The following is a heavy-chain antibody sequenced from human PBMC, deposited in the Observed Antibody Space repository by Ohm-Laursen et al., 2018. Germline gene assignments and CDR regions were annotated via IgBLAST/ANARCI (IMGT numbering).Heavy chain of an antibody. D-gene: IGHD3-10*01. CDR2: IYYSGST. Sequence: SDTLSLTCTVSGGSISSSSYYWGWIRQPPGKGLEWIGSIYYSGSTYFNPSLKSRVTISVDTSKNQSSLKLSSVTAADTAVYYCEASGSYYYFDYWGQGTLVTASS. CDR1: GGSISSSSYY. J-gene: IGHJ4*02. CDR3: EASGSYYYFDY. V-gene: IGHV4-39*01.